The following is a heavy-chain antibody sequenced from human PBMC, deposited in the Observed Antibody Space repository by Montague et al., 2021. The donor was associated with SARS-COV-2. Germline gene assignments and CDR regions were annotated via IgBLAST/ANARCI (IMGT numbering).Heavy chain of an antibody. Sequence: SETRSLTCTVSGGSISSGTYYWGWVRQPPGKGLEWIGTINYSGKTYYXXXLKSRVTISVDTSKNQFSLKVTSATAADTAVYYCARRAQWQLSWFFDLWGRGTLVTVSS. J-gene: IGHJ2*01. CDR2: INYSGKT. CDR3: ARRAQWQLSWFFDL. CDR1: GGSISSGTYY. V-gene: IGHV4-39*01. D-gene: IGHD6-19*01.